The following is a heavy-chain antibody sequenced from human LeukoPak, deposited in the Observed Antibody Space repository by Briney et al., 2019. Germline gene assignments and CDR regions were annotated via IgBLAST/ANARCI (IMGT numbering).Heavy chain of an antibody. D-gene: IGHD3-10*01. CDR2: IYYSGST. Sequence: SETLSLTCTVSGGSISSYYWSRIRQPPGKGLEWIGYIYYSGSTNYNPSLKSRVTISVDTSKNQFSLKLSSVTAADTAVYYCARVTSGASGFDIWGQGTMVTVSS. CDR3: ARVTSGASGFDI. V-gene: IGHV4-59*01. CDR1: GGSISSYY. J-gene: IGHJ3*02.